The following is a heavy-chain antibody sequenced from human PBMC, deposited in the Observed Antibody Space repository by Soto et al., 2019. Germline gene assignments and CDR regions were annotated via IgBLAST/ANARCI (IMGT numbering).Heavy chain of an antibody. CDR3: ARDQVPYCSGGSCQDDY. D-gene: IGHD2-15*01. CDR1: GGTFSSYA. J-gene: IGHJ4*02. Sequence: QVQLVQSGAEVKKPGSSVKVSCKASGGTFSSYAISWVRQAPGQGLEWMGGIIPIFGTANYAQKFQGRVTITADESTSTAYMQLSSLRSEDTAVYYCARDQVPYCSGGSCQDDYWGQGTLVTVSS. CDR2: IIPIFGTA. V-gene: IGHV1-69*12.